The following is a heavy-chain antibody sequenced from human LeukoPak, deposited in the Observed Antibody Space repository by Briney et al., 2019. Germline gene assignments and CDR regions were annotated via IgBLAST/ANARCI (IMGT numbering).Heavy chain of an antibody. J-gene: IGHJ1*01. CDR2: INPNNGGT. CDR3: ASDAEYFQH. V-gene: IGHV1-2*06. Sequence: ASVKVSCKASGYTFTGYYIYWVRQAPGQGLGWMGRINPNNGGTNYAQKFQGRVTMTRDTSISTAYMELSRLRSDDTAVYYCASDAEYFQHWGQGTLVTVSS. CDR1: GYTFTGYY.